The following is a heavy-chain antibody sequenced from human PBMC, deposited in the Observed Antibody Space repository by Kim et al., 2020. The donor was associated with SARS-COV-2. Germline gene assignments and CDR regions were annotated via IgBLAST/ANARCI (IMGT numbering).Heavy chain of an antibody. CDR1: GYTFTCYY. CDR2: INPNSGGT. V-gene: IGHV1-2*02. D-gene: IGHD6-19*01. CDR3: AREGKSKWLVRFDY. J-gene: IGHJ4*02. Sequence: ASVKVSCKASGYTFTCYYMHWVRQAPGQGLEWMGWINPNSGGTNYAQKFQGRVTMTRATSISTAYMELSRLRSDDTDVYYCAREGKSKWLVRFDYWGQGTLVTVSS.